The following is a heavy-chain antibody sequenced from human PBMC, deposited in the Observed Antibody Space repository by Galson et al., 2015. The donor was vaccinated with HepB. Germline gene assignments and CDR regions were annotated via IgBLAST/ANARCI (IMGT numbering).Heavy chain of an antibody. V-gene: IGHV3-23*01. CDR1: GFTFSTYA. Sequence: SLRLSCAASGFTFSTYAMSWVRQAPGKGLEYVSAISATGDRTYYADSVKGRFTISRDNSRNTLYLQMSSLRAEDTAVYYCATSGSGTVLVWFGDFDYWGQGNLVTVSS. CDR3: ATSGSGTVLVWFGDFDY. CDR2: ISATGDRT. D-gene: IGHD3-10*01. J-gene: IGHJ4*02.